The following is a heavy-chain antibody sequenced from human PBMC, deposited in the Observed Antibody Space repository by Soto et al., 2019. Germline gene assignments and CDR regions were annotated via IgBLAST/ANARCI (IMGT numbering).Heavy chain of an antibody. V-gene: IGHV4-59*08. CDR2: IHYSGGA. CDR1: GDSISPHY. CDR3: ARHNYGSGSTYFDY. J-gene: IGHJ4*02. Sequence: SETLSLTCAVSGDSISPHYWSWVRQPPGNGLEFIGYIHYSGGALYNPSLKSRVTISLDTSKNQFSLKLNSMTAADTAVYYCARHNYGSGSTYFDYWGQGTLVTVSS. D-gene: IGHD3-10*01.